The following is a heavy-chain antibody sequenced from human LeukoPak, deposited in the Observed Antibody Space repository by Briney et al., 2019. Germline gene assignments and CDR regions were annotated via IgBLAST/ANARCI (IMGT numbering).Heavy chain of an antibody. Sequence: SETLSLTCTVSGGSISTSRYYWGWIRQPPGKGLEWIGSIFYSGSTYYNPSLKSRVTISVDTSKKQFSLKLSSVTAADTAVYYCARTVGEPGAEYFHHWGQGTLVTVSS. CDR1: GGSISTSRYY. J-gene: IGHJ1*01. CDR3: ARTVGEPGAEYFHH. D-gene: IGHD3-10*01. CDR2: IFYSGST. V-gene: IGHV4-39*01.